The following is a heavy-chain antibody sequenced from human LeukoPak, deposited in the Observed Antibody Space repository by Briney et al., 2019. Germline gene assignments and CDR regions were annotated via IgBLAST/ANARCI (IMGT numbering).Heavy chain of an antibody. CDR3: ARGSLMRITMVRGVIIY. J-gene: IGHJ4*02. D-gene: IGHD3-10*01. CDR1: GYTFTSYY. V-gene: IGHV1-46*01. Sequence: ASVKVSCKASGYTFTSYYMHWVRQAPGQGLEWMGIINPSGGSTSYAQKFQGRVTMTRDTSTSAVYMELSSLRSEDTAVYYCARGSLMRITMVRGVIIYWGQGTLVTVSS. CDR2: INPSGGST.